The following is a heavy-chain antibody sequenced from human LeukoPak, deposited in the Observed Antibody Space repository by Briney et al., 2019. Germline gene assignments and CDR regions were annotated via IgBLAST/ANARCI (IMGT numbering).Heavy chain of an antibody. Sequence: KSSQTLSLTCTVAGGSISSYYWSWIRQPPGKGLEWIGYIYYSGSTNYNPSLKSRVTISVDTSKNQFSLKLSSVTAADTAVYYCARTRYCSSTTYYYFDYWGQGTLVTVSS. CDR2: IYYSGST. CDR3: ARTRYCSSTTYYYFDY. J-gene: IGHJ4*02. V-gene: IGHV4-59*08. CDR1: GGSISSYY. D-gene: IGHD2-2*01.